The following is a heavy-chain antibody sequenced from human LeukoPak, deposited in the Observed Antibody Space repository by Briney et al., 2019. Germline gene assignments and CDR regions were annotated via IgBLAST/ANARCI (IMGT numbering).Heavy chain of an antibody. CDR3: ARSTSGWFDP. D-gene: IGHD2-2*01. Sequence: GGSLRLSCAASGFIFSSYGMNWVRQAPGKGLEWVSSISSSSSYIYYADSVKGRFTISRDNAKNSLYLQMNSLRAEDTAVYYCARSTSGWFDPWGQGTLVTVSS. V-gene: IGHV3-21*01. CDR2: ISSSSSYI. CDR1: GFIFSSYG. J-gene: IGHJ5*02.